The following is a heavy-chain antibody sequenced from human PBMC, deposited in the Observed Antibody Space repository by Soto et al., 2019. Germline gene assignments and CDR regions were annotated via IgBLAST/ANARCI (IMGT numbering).Heavy chain of an antibody. D-gene: IGHD5-12*01. CDR3: ARGLYSGWHYFDY. CDR1: GFTVSSSY. V-gene: IGHV3-66*01. J-gene: IGHJ4*02. CDR2: IYSGGST. Sequence: GGSLRLPCAAAGFTVSSSYMSWVRQAPGKGLEWVSVIYSGGSTYYADSVKGRFTISRDNSKNTLYLQMNSLRAEDTAVYYCARGLYSGWHYFDYWGQGTLVTVSS.